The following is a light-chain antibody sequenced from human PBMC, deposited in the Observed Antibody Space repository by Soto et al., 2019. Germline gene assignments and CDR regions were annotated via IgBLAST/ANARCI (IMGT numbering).Light chain of an antibody. Sequence: QSALTQPASVSGSPGQSITISCTGTSSDIGGYNFVSWYQQYPGKAPKLMIFGVSDRPSGVSNRFSGSKSGNTSSLTISGLQAEDAADYYCSSYKTTTTVVVLGGGTKVTVL. CDR2: GVS. CDR1: SSDIGGYNF. J-gene: IGLJ2*01. V-gene: IGLV2-14*01. CDR3: SSYKTTTTVVV.